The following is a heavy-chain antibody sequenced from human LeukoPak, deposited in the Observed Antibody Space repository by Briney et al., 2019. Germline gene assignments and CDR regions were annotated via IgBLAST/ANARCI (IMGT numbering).Heavy chain of an antibody. D-gene: IGHD3-16*01. V-gene: IGHV1-2*02. CDR1: GYTFTGYY. CDR2: INPNSGGT. CDR3: VRDSYGVGIMITFGGVPLDY. Sequence: ASVKVSCKASGYTFTGYYMHWVRQAPGQGLEWMGWINPNSGGTNYAQKFQGRVTMTRDTSTSTAYMELRSLRSDDTAVYYCVRDSYGVGIMITFGGVPLDYWGQGTLVTVSS. J-gene: IGHJ4*02.